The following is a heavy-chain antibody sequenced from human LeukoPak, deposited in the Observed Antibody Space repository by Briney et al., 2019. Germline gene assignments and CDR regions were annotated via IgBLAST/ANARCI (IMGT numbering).Heavy chain of an antibody. Sequence: GGSLRLSCAASGFTFSNYALSWVRQAPGEGLEWVSAISASGTSTYYADSVRGRFTISKDNSKNTLYLQMNSLSADDTAVYYCAKDRTVFRGSTYYFDYWGQGTLVTVSS. CDR3: AKDRTVFRGSTYYFDY. V-gene: IGHV3-23*01. CDR2: ISASGTST. J-gene: IGHJ4*02. D-gene: IGHD3-10*01. CDR1: GFTFSNYA.